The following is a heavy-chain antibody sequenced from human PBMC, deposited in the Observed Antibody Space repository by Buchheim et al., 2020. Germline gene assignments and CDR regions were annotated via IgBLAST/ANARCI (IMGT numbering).Heavy chain of an antibody. CDR1: GFTFSSYG. J-gene: IGHJ6*02. Sequence: QVQLVESGGGVVQPGRSLRLSCAASGFTFSSYGMHWVRQAPGKGLEWVAVISYDGSNKYYADSVKGRFTISRDNSKNTLYLQMNSLRAEDTAVYYCAKGDSSSWYFYYYYGMDVWGQGTT. CDR3: AKGDSSSWYFYYYYGMDV. V-gene: IGHV3-30*18. D-gene: IGHD6-13*01. CDR2: ISYDGSNK.